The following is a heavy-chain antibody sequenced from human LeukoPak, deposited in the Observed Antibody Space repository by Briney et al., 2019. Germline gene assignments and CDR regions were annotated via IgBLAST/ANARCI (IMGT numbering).Heavy chain of an antibody. D-gene: IGHD2-2*01. CDR3: ARDRGYCSSTSCDGPTYYFDY. J-gene: IGHJ4*02. CDR2: IYYSGST. CDR1: GGSISSYY. V-gene: IGHV4-59*01. Sequence: WETLSLTCTVSGGSISSYYWWWIRQPPGKGLGWGWYIYYSGSTNYKPSLKSRVTISVDTSKHQVSLKLTSVTAADTAGYYCARDRGYCSSTSCDGPTYYFDYWGQGTLLTVSS.